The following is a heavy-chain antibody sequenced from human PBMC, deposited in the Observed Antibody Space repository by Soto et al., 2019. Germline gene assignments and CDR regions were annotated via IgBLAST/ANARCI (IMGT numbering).Heavy chain of an antibody. J-gene: IGHJ4*02. CDR3: ARARDYYDSSGYLYFDY. D-gene: IGHD3-22*01. CDR1: GGSFSGYY. V-gene: IGHV4-34*01. CDR2: INHSGST. Sequence: LSLTCAVYGGSFSGYYWSWIRQPPGKGLEWIGEINHSGSTNYNPSLKSRVTISVDTSKNQFSLKLSSVTAADTAAYYCARARDYYDSSGYLYFDYWGQGTLVT.